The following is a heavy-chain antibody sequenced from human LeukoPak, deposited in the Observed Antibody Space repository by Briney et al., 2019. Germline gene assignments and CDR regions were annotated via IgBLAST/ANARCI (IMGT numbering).Heavy chain of an antibody. CDR2: IYHSGST. CDR1: GGSISSGGYS. V-gene: IGHV4-30-2*01. Sequence: SQTLSLTCAVSGGSISSGGYSWSWIRQPPGKGLEWIGYIYHSGSTYYNPSLKSRATISVDRSKNQFSLTLSSVTAADTAVYYCARGGYGSSEFDYWGQGTLVTVSS. CDR3: ARGGYGSSEFDY. J-gene: IGHJ4*02. D-gene: IGHD3-10*01.